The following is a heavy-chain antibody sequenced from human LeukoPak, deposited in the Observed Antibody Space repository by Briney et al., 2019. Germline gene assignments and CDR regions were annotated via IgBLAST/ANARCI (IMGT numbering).Heavy chain of an antibody. Sequence: PSETLSLTCTVSGVSISSSNSYWGWIRQPPGKGLEWIGSIYYSGNTYYNASLKSQVSISIDTSKNQFSLKLTSVTAADTAVYYCARDFSNYGSGSYSWFDPWGQGTLVTVSS. D-gene: IGHD3-10*01. J-gene: IGHJ5*02. CDR3: ARDFSNYGSGSYSWFDP. CDR1: GVSISSSNSY. V-gene: IGHV4-39*02. CDR2: IYYSGNT.